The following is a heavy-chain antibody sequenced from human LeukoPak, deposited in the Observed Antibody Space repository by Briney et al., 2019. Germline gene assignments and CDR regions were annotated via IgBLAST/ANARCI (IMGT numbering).Heavy chain of an antibody. J-gene: IGHJ4*02. CDR1: GGSFSLYY. V-gene: IGHV4-59*07. CDR2: FYDTRSP. D-gene: IGHD3-10*01. Sequence: PSDTLSLTCTVSGGSFSLYYWSWIRQPPGKGLEWMGYFYDTRSPKYNPTLERRVTISVDMSRNQFSLNLTSVTAADTAVYYCARGRGSLTYWGQGTLATVSS. CDR3: ARGRGSLTY.